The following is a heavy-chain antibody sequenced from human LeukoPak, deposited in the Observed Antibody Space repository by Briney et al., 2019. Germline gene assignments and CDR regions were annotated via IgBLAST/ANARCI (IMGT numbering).Heavy chain of an antibody. J-gene: IGHJ4*02. CDR3: ARDTYSSSWHTPFFDY. V-gene: IGHV3-53*05. CDR2: IYSGGST. Sequence: PGGSLRLSCAASGFTVSSNYMSWVRQAPGKGLEWVSVIYSGGSTYYADSVKGRFTISRDNSKNTLYLQMNSLRAEDTAVYYCARDTYSSSWHTPFFDYWGQGTLVTVSS. D-gene: IGHD6-13*01. CDR1: GFTVSSNY.